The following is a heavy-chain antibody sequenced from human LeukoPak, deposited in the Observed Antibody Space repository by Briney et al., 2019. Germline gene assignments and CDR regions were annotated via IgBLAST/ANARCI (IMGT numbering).Heavy chain of an antibody. V-gene: IGHV4-39*07. D-gene: IGHD6-19*01. CDR2: IYYSGST. CDR1: GGSISSSSYY. J-gene: IGHJ5*02. CDR3: ARAIAVAGTRRFDP. Sequence: SETLSLTCTVSGGSISSSSYYWGWIRQPPGKGLEWIGGIYYSGSTYYNPSLKSRVTISVDTSKNQFSLKLSSVTAADTAVYYCARAIAVAGTRRFDPWGQGTLVTVSS.